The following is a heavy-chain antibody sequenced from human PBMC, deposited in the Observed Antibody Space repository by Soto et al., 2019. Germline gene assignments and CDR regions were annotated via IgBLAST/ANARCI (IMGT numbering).Heavy chain of an antibody. CDR2: ISSSGSTI. Sequence: PGGSLRLSCAASGFTFSDYYMSWIRQAPGKGLEWVSYISSSGSTIYYADSVKGRFTISRDNAKNSLYLQMNSLRAEDTAVYYCARTLTRLGVTVLTDYYFDYWGQGTLVTVSS. CDR1: GFTFSDYY. CDR3: ARTLTRLGVTVLTDYYFDY. V-gene: IGHV3-11*01. D-gene: IGHD3-16*02. J-gene: IGHJ4*02.